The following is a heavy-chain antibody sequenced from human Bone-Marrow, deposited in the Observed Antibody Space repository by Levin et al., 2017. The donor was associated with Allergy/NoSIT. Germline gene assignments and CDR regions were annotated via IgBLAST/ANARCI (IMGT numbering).Heavy chain of an antibody. J-gene: IGHJ3*02. CDR3: ARGDDSSGYYIFGSAFDI. CDR1: GFTFSSYG. CDR2: IWYDGSNK. Sequence: PGGSLRLSCAASGFTFSSYGMHWVRQAPGKGLEWVAVIWYDGSNKYYADSVKGRFTISRDNSKNTLYLQMNSLRAEDTAVYYCARGDDSSGYYIFGSAFDIWGQGTMVTVSS. V-gene: IGHV3-33*01. D-gene: IGHD3-22*01.